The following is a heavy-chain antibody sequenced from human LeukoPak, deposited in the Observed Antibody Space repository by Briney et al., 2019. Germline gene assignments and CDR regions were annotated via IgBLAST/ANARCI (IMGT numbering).Heavy chain of an antibody. CDR3: ARTPYNWNDGGYYMDV. Sequence: GGSLRLSCAASGFTVSSNYMSWVRQAPGKGLEWVAVISFDGTIKYYGDSVNGRYTVSRDNAKNTLYLQMNSLRSEDTAVYYCARTPYNWNDGGYYMDVWGKGTTVTVSS. CDR1: GFTVSSNY. CDR2: ISFDGTIK. V-gene: IGHV3-30-3*01. J-gene: IGHJ6*03. D-gene: IGHD1-1*01.